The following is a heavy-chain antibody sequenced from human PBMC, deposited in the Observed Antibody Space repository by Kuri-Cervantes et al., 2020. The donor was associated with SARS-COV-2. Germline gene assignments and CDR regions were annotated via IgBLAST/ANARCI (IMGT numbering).Heavy chain of an antibody. Sequence: GESLKISCAASGFTVSSNYMSWVRQAPGKGLEWVSVIYSCGSTYYADSVKGRFTISRDNAKNSLYLQMNSLRAEDTAVYYCARELVIRAAIYVFDIWGQGTMVTVSS. V-gene: IGHV3-66*03. D-gene: IGHD2-2*02. CDR3: ARELVIRAAIYVFDI. J-gene: IGHJ3*02. CDR2: IYSCGST. CDR1: GFTVSSNY.